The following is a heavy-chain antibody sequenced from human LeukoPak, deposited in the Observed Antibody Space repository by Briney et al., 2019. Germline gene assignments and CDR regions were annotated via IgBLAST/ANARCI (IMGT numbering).Heavy chain of an antibody. D-gene: IGHD2-21*02. CDR1: GGSISSYY. CDR2: IYYSGTT. Sequence: PSETPSLTCTVSGGSISSYYWNWIRQPPGKGLEWIGYIYYSGTTNYNPSLKSRVSMSVDTSKNQFSLKLSSVTAADTAVYYCATPWCGGDCPPYYFYYYVDVWGTGTTVTVSS. V-gene: IGHV4-59*12. CDR3: ATPWCGGDCPPYYFYYYVDV. J-gene: IGHJ6*03.